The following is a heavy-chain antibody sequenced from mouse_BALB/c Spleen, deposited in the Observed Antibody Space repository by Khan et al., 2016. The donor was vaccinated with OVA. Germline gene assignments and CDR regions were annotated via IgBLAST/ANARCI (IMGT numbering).Heavy chain of an antibody. D-gene: IGHD2-1*01. CDR3: VREGYYGNYRAWFAY. CDR1: GYTFTSYY. J-gene: IGHJ3*01. Sequence: VQLQQSGPELVKPGASVRISCKASGYTFTSYYIHWVKQRPGQGLEWIGWIYPGNVNTKYNEKFKGKATLTADKSSSTAYMQLSSLTSEDSAVYFCVREGYYGNYRAWFAYWGQGTLVTVS. CDR2: IYPGNVNT. V-gene: IGHV1S56*01.